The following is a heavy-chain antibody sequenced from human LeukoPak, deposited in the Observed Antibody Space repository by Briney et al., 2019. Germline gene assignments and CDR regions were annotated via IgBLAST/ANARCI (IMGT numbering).Heavy chain of an antibody. CDR3: ASPTRYSSSWFDY. V-gene: IGHV3-23*01. J-gene: IGHJ4*02. CDR2: ISSSGGST. D-gene: IGHD6-13*01. Sequence: PGGSLRLSCAASGFTFNTYAMSWVRQAPGKGLEWVSAISSSGGSTFHADSVKGRFTISRDNAKNSLYLQMNSLRDEDTAVYYCASPTRYSSSWFDYWGQGTLVTVSS. CDR1: GFTFNTYA.